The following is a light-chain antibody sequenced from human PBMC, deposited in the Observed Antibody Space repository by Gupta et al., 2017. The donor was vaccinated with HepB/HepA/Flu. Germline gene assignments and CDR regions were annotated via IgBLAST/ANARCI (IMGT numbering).Light chain of an antibody. CDR3: SSDTSSVTWV. J-gene: IGLJ3*02. Sequence: QSALTQPTSVSGSPGQSITLSCTGTSSAVGGYNYVPWYQQSPGKAPKLMIYDVRNRPSGVSDRFSGSKAGNTASLTISGLQAEDEADYFCSSDTSSVTWVFGGGTKLTVL. V-gene: IGLV2-14*01. CDR1: SSAVGGYNY. CDR2: DVR.